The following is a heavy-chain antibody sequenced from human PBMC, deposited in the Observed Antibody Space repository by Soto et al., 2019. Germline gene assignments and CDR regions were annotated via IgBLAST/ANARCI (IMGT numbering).Heavy chain of an antibody. CDR1: GFIFDDYT. J-gene: IGHJ6*02. D-gene: IGHD6-13*01. CDR2: ISWNSVSV. CDR3: AKDRGAGYTSSLGLDV. Sequence: EAQLVESGGGLVQPGRSLRLSCAASGFIFDDYTMHWVRQVPGKGLEWVSGISWNSVSVKYADSVKGRFNVSRDNAKSSVFLQMNSLRAEDTALYYCAKDRGAGYTSSLGLDVWGQGTTVIVSS. V-gene: IGHV3-9*01.